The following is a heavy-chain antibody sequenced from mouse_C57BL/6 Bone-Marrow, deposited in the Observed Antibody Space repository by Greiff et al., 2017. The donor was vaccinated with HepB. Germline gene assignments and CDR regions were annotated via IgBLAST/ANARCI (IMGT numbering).Heavy chain of an antibody. J-gene: IGHJ4*01. Sequence: QVPVKQSGAELVRPGASVTLSCKASGYTFTDYEMHWVKQTPVHGLEWIGAIDPETGGTAYNQKFKGKAILTADKSSSTAYMELRSLTSEDSAVYYCTRSGYGRSRGAMDYWGQGTSVTVSS. D-gene: IGHD1-1*01. CDR1: GYTFTDYE. CDR3: TRSGYGRSRGAMDY. V-gene: IGHV1-15*01. CDR2: IDPETGGT.